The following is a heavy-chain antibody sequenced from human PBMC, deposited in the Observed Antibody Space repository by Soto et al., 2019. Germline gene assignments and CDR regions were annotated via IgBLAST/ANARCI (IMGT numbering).Heavy chain of an antibody. CDR1: GFTFSSYG. CDR3: AKVRVRYGDYENFDY. D-gene: IGHD4-17*01. Sequence: GGSLRLSCAASGFTFSSYGMHWVRQAPGKGLEWVAVISYDGSNKYYADSVKGRFTISRDNSKNTLYLQMNSLRAEDTAVYYCAKVRVRYGDYENFDYWGQGTLVTVSS. V-gene: IGHV3-30*18. CDR2: ISYDGSNK. J-gene: IGHJ4*02.